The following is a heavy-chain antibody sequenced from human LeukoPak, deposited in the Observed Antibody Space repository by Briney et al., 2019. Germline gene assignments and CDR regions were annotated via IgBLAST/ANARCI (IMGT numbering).Heavy chain of an antibody. J-gene: IGHJ3*02. Sequence: AGGSLRLSCAASGFTFSSYSMNWVRQAPGKGLEWVSSISSSSSYIYYADSVKGRFTISRDNAKNSLHLQMNSLRAEDTAVYYCARDKPYYGGNSDGAFDIWGQGTMVTVSS. CDR1: GFTFSSYS. CDR2: ISSSSSYI. V-gene: IGHV3-21*01. D-gene: IGHD4-23*01. CDR3: ARDKPYYGGNSDGAFDI.